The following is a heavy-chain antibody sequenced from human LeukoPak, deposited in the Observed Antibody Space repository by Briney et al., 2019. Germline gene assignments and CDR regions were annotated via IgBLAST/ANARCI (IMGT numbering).Heavy chain of an antibody. CDR1: GFTFSYYE. D-gene: IGHD4-17*01. CDR3: ARRTTGDDY. J-gene: IGHJ4*02. CDR2: ISSSGLTM. V-gene: IGHV3-48*03. Sequence: PGGSLRLSCAASGFTFSYYEMNWVRQAPGRGLEWVSYISSSGLTMYYADAVKGRFIISRDNAKNSLYLQMNSLRAEDTAVYYCARRTTGDDYWGQGTLVTVSS.